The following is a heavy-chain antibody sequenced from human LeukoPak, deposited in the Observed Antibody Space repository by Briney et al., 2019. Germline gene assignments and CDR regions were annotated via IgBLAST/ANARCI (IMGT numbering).Heavy chain of an antibody. CDR3: ARHGLLIAAAGDFDY. V-gene: IGHV4-59*08. D-gene: IGHD6-13*01. Sequence: PSETLSLICTVSGGSISGYYWSWIRQPPGKGLEWIGYIYYSGSTSYNPSLKSRVTISVDTSKNQFSLKLSSVTAADTAVYYCARHGLLIAAAGDFDYWGQGTLVTVSS. CDR2: IYYSGST. CDR1: GGSISGYY. J-gene: IGHJ4*02.